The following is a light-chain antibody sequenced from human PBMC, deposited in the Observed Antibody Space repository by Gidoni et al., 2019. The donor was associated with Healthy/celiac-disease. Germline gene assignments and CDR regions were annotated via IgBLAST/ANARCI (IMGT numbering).Light chain of an antibody. J-gene: IGKJ2*01. V-gene: IGKV3-20*01. CDR3: QQYGSSSYT. CDR1: QSVSSSY. CDR2: GAS. Sequence: ELVLTHSPGTLSLSPGERATLSCRASQSVSSSYLAWYQQKPGQAPRLLIYGASSRATGIPDRFSGSGSGTDFTLAISRLEPEDFAVYYCQQYGSSSYTFGQGTKLEIK.